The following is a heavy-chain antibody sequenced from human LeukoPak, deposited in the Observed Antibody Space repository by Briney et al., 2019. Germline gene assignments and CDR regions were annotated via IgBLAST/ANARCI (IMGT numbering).Heavy chain of an antibody. D-gene: IGHD1/OR15-1a*01. Sequence: SVKVSCKASGYTFTSYAISWVRQAPGQGLEWMGRIIPIFGTANYAQKFQGRVTITTDESTSTAYMELSSLRSEDTAVYYCARAGVLTGTPSDGYWGQGTLVTVSS. CDR2: IIPIFGTA. CDR3: ARAGVLTGTPSDGY. V-gene: IGHV1-69*05. J-gene: IGHJ4*02. CDR1: GYTFTSYA.